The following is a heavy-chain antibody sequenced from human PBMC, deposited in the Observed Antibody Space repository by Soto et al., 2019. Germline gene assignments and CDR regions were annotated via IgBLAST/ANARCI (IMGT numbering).Heavy chain of an antibody. V-gene: IGHV4-39*01. CDR3: ATGPSSNNGYRQFDY. J-gene: IGHJ4*02. CDR1: GTSISTTDYY. CDR2: IYYTGMT. Sequence: QLQLQESGPGLVKPSETLSLTCTVSGTSISTTDYYWGWIRQPPGKGLEWITSIYYTGMTYYNPSLKSRVTISVDTSKNQFSLKLSSVTAADRAVYYRATGPSSNNGYRQFDYLGQGTLVTVSS. D-gene: IGHD6-25*01.